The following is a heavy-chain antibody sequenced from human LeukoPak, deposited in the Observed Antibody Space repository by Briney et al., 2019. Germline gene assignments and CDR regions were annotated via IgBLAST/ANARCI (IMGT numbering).Heavy chain of an antibody. Sequence: ASVKVSCKASGYTFTSYYMHWVRQAPGQGLEWMGIINPSGGSTSYAQKFQGRVTMTRDTSTSTVYMELSSLRSEDTAVYYCARGAMDYSDSSGYSFDYWGQGTLVTVSS. D-gene: IGHD3-22*01. CDR2: INPSGGST. CDR3: ARGAMDYSDSSGYSFDY. V-gene: IGHV1-46*01. CDR1: GYTFTSYY. J-gene: IGHJ4*02.